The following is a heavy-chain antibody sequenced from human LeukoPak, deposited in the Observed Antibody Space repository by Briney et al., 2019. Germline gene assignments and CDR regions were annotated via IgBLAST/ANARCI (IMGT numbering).Heavy chain of an antibody. J-gene: IGHJ1*01. Sequence: GGSLRLSCAASGFTFSSYSMNWVRQAPGKGLEWVSYISSSSSTIYYADSVKGRFTISRDNAKNSLYLQMNSLRAEDTAVYYCARSQPAIAARPRSKYFQHWGQGTLVTVSS. CDR1: GFTFSSYS. CDR3: ARSQPAIAARPRSKYFQH. CDR2: ISSSSSTI. V-gene: IGHV3-48*01. D-gene: IGHD6-6*01.